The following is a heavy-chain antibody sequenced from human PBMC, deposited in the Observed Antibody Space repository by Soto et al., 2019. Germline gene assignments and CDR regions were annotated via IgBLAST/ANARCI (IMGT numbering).Heavy chain of an antibody. CDR2: ISASSDYI. D-gene: IGHD3-9*01. CDR3: ASGDYDILTGYLFDY. CDR1: GFTFSRYS. J-gene: IGHJ4*02. V-gene: IGHV3-21*01. Sequence: GGSLRLSCAASGFTFSRYSMYWVRQAPGKGLEWVSSISASSDYIYYADSLNGRFTISRDNAKNSLYLQMNSLRAEDTAVYYCASGDYDILTGYLFDYRGQGTLVTVSS.